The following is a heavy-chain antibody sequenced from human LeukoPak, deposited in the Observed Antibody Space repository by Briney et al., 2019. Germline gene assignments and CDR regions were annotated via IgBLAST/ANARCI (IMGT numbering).Heavy chain of an antibody. V-gene: IGHV3-48*01. Sequence: QPGGSLRLSCAASGFPFSTYSMNWVRQAPGKGLEWVSYISSSSSAIYYADSVKGRFTISRDNAKNSLYLQMNSLRAEDTAVYYCARYCSGAGCYKHPLDYWGQGTLVTVSS. CDR2: ISSSSSAI. CDR1: GFPFSTYS. D-gene: IGHD2-2*02. CDR3: ARYCSGAGCYKHPLDY. J-gene: IGHJ4*02.